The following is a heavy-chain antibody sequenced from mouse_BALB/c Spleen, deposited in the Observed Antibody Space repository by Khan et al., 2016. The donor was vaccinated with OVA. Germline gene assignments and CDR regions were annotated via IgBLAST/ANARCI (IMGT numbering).Heavy chain of an antibody. CDR3: ARSNGNYWFAY. Sequence: QIQLVQSGPELKKPGETVKISCKASGYTFTNYGMNWVKQAPGKGLKWMGWINTYTGEPTYADDFKGRFAFSLETSASTAYLQINNLTNEDTATCFCARSNGNYWFAYWGQGTLVTVSA. CDR2: INTYTGEP. J-gene: IGHJ3*01. D-gene: IGHD2-1*01. CDR1: GYTFTNYG. V-gene: IGHV9-3-1*01.